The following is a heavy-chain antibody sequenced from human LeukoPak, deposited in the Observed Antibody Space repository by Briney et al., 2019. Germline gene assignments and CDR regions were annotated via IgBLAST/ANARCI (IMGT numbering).Heavy chain of an antibody. CDR2: IYWDDDK. CDR1: GFSLSTSGVG. Sequence: SGPTLVKPTQTLTLTCTFSGFSLSTSGVGVGWIRQPPGKALEWLALIYWDDDKRYSPSLKSRLTISKDTSKNQVVLTMTSMDPEDTATYYCAHSSGGTPMVQDKGWALDIWGQGTMVTVSS. D-gene: IGHD5-18*01. J-gene: IGHJ3*02. CDR3: AHSSGGTPMVQDKGWALDI. V-gene: IGHV2-5*02.